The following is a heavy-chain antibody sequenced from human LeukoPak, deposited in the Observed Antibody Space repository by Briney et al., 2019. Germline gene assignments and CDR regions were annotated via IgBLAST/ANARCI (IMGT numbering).Heavy chain of an antibody. D-gene: IGHD6-6*01. Sequence: GGSLRLSCAASGFTFCGSAMHWGRQASGHGVEWVGRIRSKANSYATADAASVKGRFTISRDDSKNTASLQMNSLKTEDTAVYYCTRQFIAASPVYYYYYMDVWGKGTTVTVSS. CDR3: TRQFIAASPVYYYYYMDV. CDR2: IRSKANSYAT. J-gene: IGHJ6*03. V-gene: IGHV3-73*01. CDR1: GFTFCGSA.